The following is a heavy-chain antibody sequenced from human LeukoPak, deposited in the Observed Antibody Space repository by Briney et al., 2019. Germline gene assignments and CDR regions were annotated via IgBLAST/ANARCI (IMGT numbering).Heavy chain of an antibody. CDR2: INHRGST. J-gene: IGHJ5*02. CDR1: GGSFSVYY. CDR3: ARLGYGSGSYYNWFDP. V-gene: IGHV4-34*01. D-gene: IGHD3-10*01. Sequence: SETLSLTCAVYGGSFSVYYWTLIRQPPGKGLEWIGEINHRGSTNHNPSLKSRVTISVDTSKNQFSLKLSSVTAADTAVYYCARLGYGSGSYYNWFDPWGQGTLVTVSS.